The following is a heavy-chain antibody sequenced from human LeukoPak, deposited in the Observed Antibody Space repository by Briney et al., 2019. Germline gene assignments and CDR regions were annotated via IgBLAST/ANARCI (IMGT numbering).Heavy chain of an antibody. Sequence: ASVTVSYKASGYTFTDHYMHWLRQAPGPRREWMGWINPNGGGTNYAQKFQGRVTMTRDTSISTAYMELSRLRSDDTAVYYCARGGYSSGWYRYFDYWGQGTLVTVSS. V-gene: IGHV1-2*02. CDR3: ARGGYSSGWYRYFDY. CDR2: INPNGGGT. J-gene: IGHJ4*02. D-gene: IGHD6-19*01. CDR1: GYTFTDHY.